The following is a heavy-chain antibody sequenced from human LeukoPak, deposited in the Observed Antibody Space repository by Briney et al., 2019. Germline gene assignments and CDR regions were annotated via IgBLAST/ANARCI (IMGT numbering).Heavy chain of an antibody. Sequence: AGGSLRLSCAASGFTFSSYELNWVRQAPGKGPEWVSYISGSGATIYCADSMKGRFTISRDNAKNSLYLQMDSLRAEDTAVYYCARDSLPTTGIFDSWGQGILVTVSS. J-gene: IGHJ4*02. CDR1: GFTFSSYE. D-gene: IGHD3-9*01. CDR3: ARDSLPTTGIFDS. V-gene: IGHV3-48*03. CDR2: ISGSGATI.